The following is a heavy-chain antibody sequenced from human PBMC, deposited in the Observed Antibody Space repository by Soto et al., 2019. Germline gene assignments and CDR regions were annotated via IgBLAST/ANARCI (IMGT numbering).Heavy chain of an antibody. V-gene: IGHV4-30-4*01. J-gene: IGHJ5*02. CDR3: GSLNLSFDP. CDR1: GASISSGDSF. Sequence: SETLSLTCTVSGASISSGDSFWSWIRQPPGKGLEWIAYIYSSGSTYYNPSLKRRVAISIDTSKNQFSLNLSSLTAADTAVYYCGSLNLSFDPWGQGTLVTVSS. CDR2: IYSSGST.